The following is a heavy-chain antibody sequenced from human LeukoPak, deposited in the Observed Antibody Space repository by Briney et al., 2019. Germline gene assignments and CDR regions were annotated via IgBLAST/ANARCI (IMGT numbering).Heavy chain of an antibody. D-gene: IGHD6-13*01. CDR3: ARDVAPAYSTTPGAVY. Sequence: PGGSLRLSCAASGFTFSSYSMNWVRQAPGKGLEWVSSISSSSSYIYYADSVKGRFTISRDNAKNSLYLQMNSLRAEDTAIYHCARDVAPAYSTTPGAVYWGQGTLVTVSS. CDR2: ISSSSSYI. V-gene: IGHV3-21*01. J-gene: IGHJ4*02. CDR1: GFTFSSYS.